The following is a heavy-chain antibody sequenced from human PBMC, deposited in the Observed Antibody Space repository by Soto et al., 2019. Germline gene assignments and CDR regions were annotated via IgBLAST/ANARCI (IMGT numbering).Heavy chain of an antibody. V-gene: IGHV1-46*01. CDR3: GRDGPPSDY. Sequence: ASVYVSCKASGYTFTSYYMNWVLQAPGQGLEWLGIINPSGGYTNYAQKLQGRVTMTTDTSTSTAYMELRSLRSDDTAVYYCGRDGPPSDYWGQGTLVTVSS. CDR1: GYTFTSYY. CDR2: INPSGGYT. J-gene: IGHJ4*02.